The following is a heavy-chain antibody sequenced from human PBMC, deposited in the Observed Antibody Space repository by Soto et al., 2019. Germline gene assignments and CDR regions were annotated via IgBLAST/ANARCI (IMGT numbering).Heavy chain of an antibody. CDR1: GGSISSGGSY. CDR2: FYSTVGTCST. V-gene: IGHV4-39*01. Sequence: PSETLSLTCTVSGGSISSGGSYWSWVRQPLGTAPEWIVSFYSTVGTCSTYYNPSLKSRVSTSVATSKRQFELTLRSVTAADTAVYYCVSPRQGNYDFLSGYYAVDYWSQGTLVTVS. CDR3: VSPRQGNYDFLSGYYAVDY. J-gene: IGHJ4*02. D-gene: IGHD3-3*01.